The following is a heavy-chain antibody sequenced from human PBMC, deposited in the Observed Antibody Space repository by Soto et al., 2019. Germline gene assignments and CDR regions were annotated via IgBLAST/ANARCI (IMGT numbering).Heavy chain of an antibody. V-gene: IGHV4-59*01. Sequence: RSLTCTVSRGSISSYNWNWVRQPPGKGLEWIGFINYSGSTHYNPSLKSRVTISLDTSKNQFSLKLNSVTAADTAVYYCARENYYALDYWGPGTLVTVSS. J-gene: IGHJ4*02. D-gene: IGHD3-10*01. CDR3: ARENYYALDY. CDR2: INYSGST. CDR1: RGSISSYN.